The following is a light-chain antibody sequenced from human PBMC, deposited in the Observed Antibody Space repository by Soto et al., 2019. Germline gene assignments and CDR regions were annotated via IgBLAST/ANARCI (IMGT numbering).Light chain of an antibody. CDR3: LQHGSYPLT. J-gene: IGKJ3*01. V-gene: IGKV1-17*01. CDR1: QDIRDN. CDR2: AAS. Sequence: DIQMTQSPSSLSASVGDRVTITCRASQDIRDNLGWYQQKPGKAPKHLIYAASSLQSGVPSRFSGSGSGTEFTLAISGLQPEDAATYYCLQHGSYPLTFGPGTKVEIK.